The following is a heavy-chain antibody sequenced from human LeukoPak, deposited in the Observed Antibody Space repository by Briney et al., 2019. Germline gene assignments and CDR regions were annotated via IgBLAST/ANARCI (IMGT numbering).Heavy chain of an antibody. CDR2: ISSSGSTI. D-gene: IGHD4-17*01. CDR3: ARDRSTVTTRKRGWAFGI. CDR1: GFTFSDYY. J-gene: IGHJ3*02. Sequence: GGSLRLSCAASGFTFSDYYMSWIRQAPGKGLEWVSYISSSGSTIYYADSVKGRFTISRDNAKNSLYLQMNSLRAEDTAVYYCARDRSTVTTRKRGWAFGIWGQGTMVTVSS. V-gene: IGHV3-11*04.